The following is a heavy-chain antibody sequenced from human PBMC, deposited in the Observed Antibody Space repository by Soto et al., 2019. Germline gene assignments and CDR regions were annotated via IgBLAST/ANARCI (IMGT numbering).Heavy chain of an antibody. D-gene: IGHD1-1*01. CDR1: GISFSNSA. Sequence: VKVSCKASGISFSNSAVQWVRQARGHRLEWIGWIVVGTGNTNYEQKFQGRVTVTADKSTSTAYMELSSLKSEDTAVYYCARGWETVGSTTPFAYWGQGTLVTVSS. CDR3: ARGWETVGSTTPFAY. J-gene: IGHJ4*02. V-gene: IGHV1-58*01. CDR2: IVVGTGNT.